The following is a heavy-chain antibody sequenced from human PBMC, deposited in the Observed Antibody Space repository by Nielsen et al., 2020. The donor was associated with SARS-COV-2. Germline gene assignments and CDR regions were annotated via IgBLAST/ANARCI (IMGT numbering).Heavy chain of an antibody. V-gene: IGHV3-9*01. CDR2: IGWNSGGI. Sequence: SLKISCAASGFSFDDYAMHWVRQAPGKGLEWVSGIGWNSGGIGYADSVKGRFTISRDNARNSLYLQMNGLRAEDTAVYYCVRKDTSMGFYYYGMDVWGRGTTVTVSS. CDR3: VRKDTSMGFYYYGMDV. D-gene: IGHD5-18*01. J-gene: IGHJ6*02. CDR1: GFSFDDYA.